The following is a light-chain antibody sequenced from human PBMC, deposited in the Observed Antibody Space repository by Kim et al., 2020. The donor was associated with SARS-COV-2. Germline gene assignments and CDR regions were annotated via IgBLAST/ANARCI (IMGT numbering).Light chain of an antibody. CDR2: DAS. CDR3: QQYNSWRT. CDR1: QSVGSN. V-gene: IGKV3-15*01. Sequence: EIVMTQSPATLSVSPGERATLSCRASQSVGSNLAWYQLKPGQAPRLLIYDASTRATGIPARFSGSGSGTEFTLTISSLQSEDFAVYYCQQYNSWRTFGQGTKVGIK. J-gene: IGKJ1*01.